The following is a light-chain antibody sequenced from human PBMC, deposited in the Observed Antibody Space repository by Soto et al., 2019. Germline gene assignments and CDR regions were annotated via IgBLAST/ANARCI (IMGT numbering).Light chain of an antibody. CDR1: STDVGGYNF. V-gene: IGLV2-11*01. J-gene: IGLJ2*01. Sequence: QSALTQPRSVSGSPGQSVTISCTGTSTDVGGYNFVSWYRQSPGQAPKVIIYDVTRRPSGVPDRFSGSKSGNTASLTISGLQTDDEADYYCCSYAGSYTLIFGGGTKVTVL. CDR3: CSYAGSYTLI. CDR2: DVT.